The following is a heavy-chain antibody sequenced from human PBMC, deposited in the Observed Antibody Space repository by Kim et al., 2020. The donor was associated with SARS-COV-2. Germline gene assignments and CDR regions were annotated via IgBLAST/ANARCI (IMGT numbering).Heavy chain of an antibody. J-gene: IGHJ6*02. CDR2: T. V-gene: IGHV3-74*01. Sequence: TTYEESVKGRFTISRDNAKNAMYLQMNSLRAEDTVDYFCARDSSDALDVWSQGTTVTVSS. CDR3: ARDSSDALDV.